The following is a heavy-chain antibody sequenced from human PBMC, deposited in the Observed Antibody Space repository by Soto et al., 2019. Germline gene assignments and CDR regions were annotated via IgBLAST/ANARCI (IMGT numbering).Heavy chain of an antibody. D-gene: IGHD2-2*02. CDR1: GFTFSSYG. Sequence: QVQLVESGGGVVQPGRSLRLSCAASGFTFSSYGMHWVRQAPGKGLEWVAVISYDGSNKYYADSVKGRFTISRDNSKNKRYLKMNSLRAEDTAVYYCAKDLRRVVPAAITYYYYGMDVWGQGTTVTVSS. J-gene: IGHJ6*02. CDR3: AKDLRRVVPAAITYYYYGMDV. V-gene: IGHV3-30*18. CDR2: ISYDGSNK.